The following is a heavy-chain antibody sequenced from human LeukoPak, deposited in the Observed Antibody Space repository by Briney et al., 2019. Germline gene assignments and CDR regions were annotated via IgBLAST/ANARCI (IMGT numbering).Heavy chain of an antibody. CDR2: MNPNSGNT. J-gene: IGHJ4*02. V-gene: IGHV1-8*02. CDR1: GYTFTGYY. Sequence: GASVKVSCKASGYTFTGYYMHWVRQAPGQGLEWMGWMNPNSGNTGYAQKFQGRVTMTRNTSISTAYMELSSLRSEDTAVYYCARGQDSGRYSVDYWGQGTLVTVSS. CDR3: ARGQDSGRYSVDY. D-gene: IGHD6-19*01.